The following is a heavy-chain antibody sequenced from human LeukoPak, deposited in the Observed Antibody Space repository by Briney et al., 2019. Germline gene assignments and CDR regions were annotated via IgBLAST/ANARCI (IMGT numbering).Heavy chain of an antibody. Sequence: GGSLRLSCAASGFTFSSYWMSWVRQAPGKGLEWVANIKQDGSEKYYVDSVKGRFTISRDNAKNSLYLQMNSLRAEDTAVYYCANNDYDSSGYYHYYYYMDVWGKGTTVTVSS. CDR3: ANNDYDSSGYYHYYYYMDV. V-gene: IGHV3-7*03. CDR2: IKQDGSEK. CDR1: GFTFSSYW. D-gene: IGHD3-22*01. J-gene: IGHJ6*03.